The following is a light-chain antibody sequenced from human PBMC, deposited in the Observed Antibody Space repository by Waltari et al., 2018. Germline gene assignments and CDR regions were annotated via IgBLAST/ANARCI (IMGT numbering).Light chain of an antibody. CDR3: QQRISWPLT. CDR2: DVL. Sequence: IVLTQSPATLSLSPGESATLSCRTSQSVSPYLAWYQQRPGQAPRLPIYDVLKRATGIPARFSGSGSGTDFTLTISSLEPEDSAVYYCQQRISWPLTFGGGTKVEI. J-gene: IGKJ4*01. V-gene: IGKV3-11*01. CDR1: QSVSPY.